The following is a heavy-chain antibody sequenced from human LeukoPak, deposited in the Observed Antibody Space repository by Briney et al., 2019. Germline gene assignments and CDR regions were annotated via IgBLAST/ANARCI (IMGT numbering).Heavy chain of an antibody. J-gene: IGHJ5*02. CDR3: ARDKVGATNWLDP. CDR1: GGSISSGEYY. D-gene: IGHD1-26*01. CDR2: IYYSVST. Sequence: SQTLSLTCAVSGGSISSGEYYWSWIRQPPGKGLEWIGYIYYSVSTYYNPSLKSRLTISVDTSNSQFSLGLTSVTAADTAVYCCARDKVGATNWLDPWGQGTLVTVSS. V-gene: IGHV4-30-4*08.